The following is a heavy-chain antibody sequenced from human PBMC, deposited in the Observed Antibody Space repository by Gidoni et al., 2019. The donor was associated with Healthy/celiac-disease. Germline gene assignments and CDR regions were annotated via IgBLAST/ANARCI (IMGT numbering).Heavy chain of an antibody. D-gene: IGHD3-22*01. J-gene: IGHJ6*03. Sequence: EGQLVESGGGLVQDGRYLRLSCTASGFTFGAEAMRWFRQAPGKGLEWVGFIISKAYAGTTEYAASVKGRFTISRDDSKSISYLQMNSLKTEDTAVYYCTRVPLYYDSSGYYYYYMDVWGKGTTVTVSS. V-gene: IGHV3-49*03. CDR3: TRVPLYYDSSGYYYYYMDV. CDR1: GFTFGAEA. CDR2: IISKAYAGTT.